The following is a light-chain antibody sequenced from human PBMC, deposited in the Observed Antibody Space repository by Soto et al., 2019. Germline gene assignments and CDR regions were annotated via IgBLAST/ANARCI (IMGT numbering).Light chain of an antibody. Sequence: EIVLTQSPRTLSLSPGERATLSCRASQSVSSSYLAWYQQKPGQAPRLLIYGASSRATGIPDRFSGSGSGTDFTLTISRLEPEDFAVYYCQQYGSSPPFGGGTKVDIK. CDR1: QSVSSSY. V-gene: IGKV3-20*01. J-gene: IGKJ4*02. CDR3: QQYGSSPP. CDR2: GAS.